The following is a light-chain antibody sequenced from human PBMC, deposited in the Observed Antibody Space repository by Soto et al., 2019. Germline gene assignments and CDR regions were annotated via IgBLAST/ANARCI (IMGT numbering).Light chain of an antibody. CDR2: DAS. V-gene: IGKV3-20*01. J-gene: IGKJ4*01. Sequence: EIVLTPSPGIMSLSPRDRATPSCRASHSITSTYFAWYQQKRGQPPRLLIYDASNRATGVPDRFSGSGSGTDFTLTISRVEPDDFAVYYCRQCHNSPLTFGGGTKVEIK. CDR3: RQCHNSPLT. CDR1: HSITSTY.